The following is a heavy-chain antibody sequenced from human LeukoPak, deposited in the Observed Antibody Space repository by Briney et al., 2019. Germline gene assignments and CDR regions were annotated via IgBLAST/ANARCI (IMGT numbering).Heavy chain of an antibody. D-gene: IGHD5-12*01. Sequence: SETLSLTCTVSSGSISSGDYYWSWIRQPPGKGLEWIGYISSSGTTYYNPSLRSRTTISVDSSKSQFSLNLSSVTASDTAVYYCAGVGNGGYGGFDYWGQGTLVTVSS. CDR3: AGVGNGGYGGFDY. CDR1: SGSISSGDYY. J-gene: IGHJ4*02. V-gene: IGHV4-30-4*01. CDR2: ISSSGTT.